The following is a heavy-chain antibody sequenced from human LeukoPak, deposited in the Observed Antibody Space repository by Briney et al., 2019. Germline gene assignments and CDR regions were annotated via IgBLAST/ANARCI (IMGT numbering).Heavy chain of an antibody. V-gene: IGHV3-43*01. Sequence: PGGSLRLSCAASGFTFDDYTMHWVRQAPGKGLECVSLISWDGGSTYYADSVKGRFTISRDNSKNSLYLQMNSLRTEDTALYYCAKHYTAMVLGIAYMDVWGKGTTVTVSS. J-gene: IGHJ6*03. D-gene: IGHD5-18*01. CDR2: ISWDGGST. CDR1: GFTFDDYT. CDR3: AKHYTAMVLGIAYMDV.